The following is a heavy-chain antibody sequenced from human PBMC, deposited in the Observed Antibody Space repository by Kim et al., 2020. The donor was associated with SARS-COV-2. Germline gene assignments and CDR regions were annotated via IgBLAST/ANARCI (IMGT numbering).Heavy chain of an antibody. CDR1: GGSISSGGYY. CDR2: IYYSGST. J-gene: IGHJ5*02. CDR3: ARGPTSHYNWFDP. Sequence: SETLSLTCTVSGGSISSGGYYWSWIRQHPGKGREWIGYIYYSGSTYYNPSLKSRVTTSVDTTKNQFSLKLSPVTAADTAVYYCARGPTSHYNWFDPWGQGTLVTVSS. D-gene: IGHD2-2*01. V-gene: IGHV4-31*03.